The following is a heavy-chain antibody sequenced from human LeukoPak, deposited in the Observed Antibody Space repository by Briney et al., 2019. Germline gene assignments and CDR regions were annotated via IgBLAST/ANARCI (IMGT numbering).Heavy chain of an antibody. D-gene: IGHD2-15*01. V-gene: IGHV1-18*01. J-gene: IGHJ4*02. CDR3: ARASFCSGGSCYCDY. CDR1: GYTFTSYG. CDR2: ISAYNGNT. Sequence: ASVKVSCKASGYTFTSYGISWVRQAPGQGREWMGWISAYNGNTNYARKLQGRVTMTTDTSTSTAYMELRSLRSDDTAVYYCARASFCSGGSCYCDYWGQGTLVTVSS.